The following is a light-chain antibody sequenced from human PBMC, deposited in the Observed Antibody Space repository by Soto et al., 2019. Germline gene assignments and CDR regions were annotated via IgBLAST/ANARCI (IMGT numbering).Light chain of an antibody. V-gene: IGKV3-11*01. CDR3: HQRSAWPLT. J-gene: IGKJ4*01. CDR1: QSVGSY. CDR2: HAS. Sequence: EIVLTQSPATLSLSPGERATLSCRASQSVGSYLAWYQQKPGQAPRLLIYHASNRATGIPARFSGGGSGTDFTLTISSLEPEDFAVYYCHQRSAWPLTFGGGTKVEIK.